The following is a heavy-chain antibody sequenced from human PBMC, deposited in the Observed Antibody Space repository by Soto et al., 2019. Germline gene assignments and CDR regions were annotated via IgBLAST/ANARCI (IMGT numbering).Heavy chain of an antibody. CDR1: GGSVSSGSYY. J-gene: IGHJ6*02. CDR2: IYDSGST. Sequence: QVQLQESGPGLVKPSETLSLTCTVSGGSVSSGSYYWSWIRQPPGKGLEWIGYIYDSGSTNYNPPLKRRVTISVDTSKNQFSLKLSSVTAADTAVYYCARDIPALIAAAGTGDLYGMDVWGQGTTVTVSS. D-gene: IGHD6-13*01. V-gene: IGHV4-61*01. CDR3: ARDIPALIAAAGTGDLYGMDV.